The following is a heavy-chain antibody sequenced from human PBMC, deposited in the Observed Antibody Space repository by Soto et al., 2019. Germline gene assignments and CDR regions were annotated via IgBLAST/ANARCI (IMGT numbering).Heavy chain of an antibody. CDR3: ASQYYDYIWGSDRLRPGYFQH. CDR2: INHSGST. V-gene: IGHV4-34*01. CDR1: GGSFIGYY. J-gene: IGHJ1*01. D-gene: IGHD3-16*02. Sequence: SETLSLTCAVYGGSFIGYYWSWILQPPWKGLEWIGEINHSGSTNYNPSLKSRVTISVDTSKNQFSLKLSSVTAADTAVYYCASQYYDYIWGSDRLRPGYFQHWGQGTLVTVSS.